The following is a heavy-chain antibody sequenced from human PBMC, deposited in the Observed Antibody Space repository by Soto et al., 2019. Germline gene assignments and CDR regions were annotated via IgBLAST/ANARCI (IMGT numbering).Heavy chain of an antibody. CDR2: IKQDGSEK. CDR3: ASYESWGEYWYFDL. V-gene: IGHV3-7*01. D-gene: IGHD3-3*01. CDR1: GFTFSSYW. Sequence: EVQLVESGGGLVQPGGSLRLSCAASGFTFSSYWMSWVRQAPGKGLEWVANIKQDGSEKYYVDSVKGRFTIARDNAKNSLYLQMNSLRAEDTAGYYWASYESWGEYWYFDLWGRGTLVTVSS. J-gene: IGHJ2*01.